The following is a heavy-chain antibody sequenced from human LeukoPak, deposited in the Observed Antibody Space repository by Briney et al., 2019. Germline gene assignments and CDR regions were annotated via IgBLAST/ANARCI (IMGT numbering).Heavy chain of an antibody. J-gene: IGHJ4*02. V-gene: IGHV3-72*01. CDR2: IKNKANSYTT. Sequence: PTGGSLILSCAASGFTFSDHYMDWVRQAPGKGLEWVGRIKNKANSYTTEYAASVKGRFTVSREDSKNALYLQMNSLKTEDTAVYYCTREGRYCSSTSCYVCLDFWGQGTLVTVSS. D-gene: IGHD2-2*01. CDR3: TREGRYCSSTSCYVCLDF. CDR1: GFTFSDHY.